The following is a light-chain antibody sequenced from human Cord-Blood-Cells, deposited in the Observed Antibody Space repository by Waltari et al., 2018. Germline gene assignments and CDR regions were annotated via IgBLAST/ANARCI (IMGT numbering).Light chain of an antibody. CDR2: DVS. CDR3: SSYTSSSTLGGV. Sequence: QSALTQPASVSGSPAQSITITCTGTSSDVGGYNYLSWYQQHPGKAPKLMIYDVSNRPSGVSNRFSGSKSGNTASLTISGLQAEDEADYYCSSYTSSSTLGGVFGTGTKVTVL. V-gene: IGLV2-14*03. J-gene: IGLJ1*01. CDR1: SSDVGGYNY.